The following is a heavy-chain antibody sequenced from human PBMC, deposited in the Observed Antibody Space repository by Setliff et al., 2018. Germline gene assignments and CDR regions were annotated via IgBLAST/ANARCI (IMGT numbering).Heavy chain of an antibody. CDR3: AKDISRTGYYYFDY. J-gene: IGHJ4*02. CDR1: GFTFSNYA. Sequence: AGSLRLSCVASGFTFSNYAINWVRQAPGQGLEWVSGISGGGINTDYADSVKGRFTISRDNAKDTLYLQMNSLRAEDTAVYYCAKDISRTGYYYFDYWGRGTLVTVSS. V-gene: IGHV3-23*01. D-gene: IGHD3-9*01. CDR2: ISGGGINT.